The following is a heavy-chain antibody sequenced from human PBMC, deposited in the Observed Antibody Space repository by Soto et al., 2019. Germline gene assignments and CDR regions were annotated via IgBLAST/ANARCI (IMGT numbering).Heavy chain of an antibody. Sequence: EVHLVESGGGLVKPGGSLRLSCEASGFTFSNAWMNWVRQAPGKGLEWVGRIKTKSDEGTAEYAAAVEGRFIGSRDDSENTVYLQMNSLKSEDTAVYYCAAGSGRSDFDHWGQSTVLTVSS. CDR3: AAGSGRSDFDH. CDR2: IKTKSDEGTA. V-gene: IGHV3-15*01. CDR1: GFTFSNAW. D-gene: IGHD3-10*01. J-gene: IGHJ4*02.